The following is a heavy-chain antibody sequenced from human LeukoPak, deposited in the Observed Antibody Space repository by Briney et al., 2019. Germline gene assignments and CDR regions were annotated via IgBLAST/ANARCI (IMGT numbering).Heavy chain of an antibody. Sequence: ASVKVSCKASGYTFTGYYMHWVRQAPGQGLEWMGWINPNSGGTNYAQKFQGRVTMTRDTSISTAYMELSRLRSDDTAVYYCARIVVVPAAIPPDYYYYMDVWGKGTTVTVSS. CDR2: INPNSGGT. D-gene: IGHD2-2*02. CDR3: ARIVVVPAAIPPDYYYYMDV. CDR1: GYTFTGYY. V-gene: IGHV1-2*02. J-gene: IGHJ6*03.